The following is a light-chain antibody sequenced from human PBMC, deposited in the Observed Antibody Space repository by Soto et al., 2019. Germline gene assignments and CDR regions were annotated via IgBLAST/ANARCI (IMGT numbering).Light chain of an antibody. Sequence: ASQSISSDVAWYQQKPGQSPRLLIYDVSNRATGVPARFSGSGSEIDFTLTISGLRSEDSAVYFCQQYNNWPFSFGQGTRLEIK. CDR2: DVS. CDR3: QQYNNWPFS. CDR1: QSISSD. V-gene: IGKV3-15*01. J-gene: IGKJ5*01.